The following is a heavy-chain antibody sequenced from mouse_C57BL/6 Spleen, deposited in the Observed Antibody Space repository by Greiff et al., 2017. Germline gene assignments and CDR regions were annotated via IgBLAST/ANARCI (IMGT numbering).Heavy chain of an antibody. CDR2: IDPSDSYT. CDR3: ARCPGSSYFAY. D-gene: IGHD1-1*01. CDR1: GYTFTSYW. Sequence: QVQLQQPGAELVRPGTSVKLSCKASGYTFTSYWMHWVKQRPGQGLEWIGVIDPSDSYTNYNQKFKGKATLTVDTSSSTAYMQLSSLTSEDSAVYYCARCPGSSYFAYWGQGTLVTVSA. V-gene: IGHV1-59*01. J-gene: IGHJ3*01.